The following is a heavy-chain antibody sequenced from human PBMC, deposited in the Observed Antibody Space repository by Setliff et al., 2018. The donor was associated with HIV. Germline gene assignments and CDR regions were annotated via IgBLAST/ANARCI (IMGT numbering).Heavy chain of an antibody. J-gene: IGHJ6*02. Sequence: ASVKVSCKASGYTFTSYAMHWVRQAPGQRLEWMGWINAGNGNTKYSQKFQGRVTVTRDTSASTAYMELSSLRSEDTAVYYCARDSSYCGGDCRYGMDVWGQGTTVTVSS. CDR2: INAGNGNT. V-gene: IGHV1-3*01. CDR1: GYTFTSYA. D-gene: IGHD2-21*02. CDR3: ARDSSYCGGDCRYGMDV.